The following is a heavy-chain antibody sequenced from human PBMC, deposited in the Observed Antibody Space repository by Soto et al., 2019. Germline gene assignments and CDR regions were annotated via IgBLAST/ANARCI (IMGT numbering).Heavy chain of an antibody. Sequence: GTSAKVSCKDSCYKIKICGSSWVRQATVQGLELMGWISAYDGKTTYAEKFQGRVTMTTDASTSTAYMELRSLRSDDTAVYYCARDPHEYWTSYWFDPWGQGTLVPVSS. CDR3: ARDPHEYWTSYWFDP. J-gene: IGHJ5*02. D-gene: IGHD3-3*01. V-gene: IGHV1-18*01. CDR1: CYKIKICG. CDR2: ISAYDGKT.